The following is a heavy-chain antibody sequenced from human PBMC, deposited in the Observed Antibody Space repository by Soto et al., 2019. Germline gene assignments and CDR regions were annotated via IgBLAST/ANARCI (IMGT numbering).Heavy chain of an antibody. CDR3: AKKGLGSLATYCNYGDCHYAFDL. D-gene: IGHD2-21*02. Sequence: EVQLLESGGGLVQPGGSLRLSCAASGFTFTNYAMSWVRQAPGKGLEWVSTVSGGGDGTYYADSVKGRFSTSRDKSRKTVYLQMKSLRAEDTAVYYCAKKGLGSLATYCNYGDCHYAFDLWGQGTIVTVSS. CDR2: VSGGGDGT. CDR1: GFTFTNYA. J-gene: IGHJ3*01. V-gene: IGHV3-23*01.